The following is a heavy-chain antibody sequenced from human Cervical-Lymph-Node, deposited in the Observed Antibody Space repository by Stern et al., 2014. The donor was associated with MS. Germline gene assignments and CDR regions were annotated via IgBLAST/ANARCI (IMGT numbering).Heavy chain of an antibody. CDR1: GYTFTSYW. CDR2: IFPGGSDI. Sequence: QLVQSGPEVKGPGESLKISCQASGYTFTSYWIGWVRQMPGKGLEWIAIIFPGGSDIRYSPSFQGQVTISADKSSSTAYLQWNNLKASDTAIYYCARQRYFDYWGQGTLVTVSS. CDR3: ARQRYFDY. J-gene: IGHJ4*02. V-gene: IGHV5-51*01.